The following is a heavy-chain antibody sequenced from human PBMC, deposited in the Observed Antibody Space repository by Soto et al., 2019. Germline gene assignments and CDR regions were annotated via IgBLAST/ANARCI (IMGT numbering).Heavy chain of an antibody. Sequence: GASVKVSCKVSGYTLTELSMHWVRQAPGKGLEWMGGFDPEDGETIYAQKFQGRVTMTEDTSTDTAYMELSSLRSEDTAVYYCATWPPYSSRWYSDYWGQGTLVTVSS. CDR3: ATWPPYSSRWYSDY. V-gene: IGHV1-24*01. CDR2: FDPEDGET. CDR1: GYTLTELS. J-gene: IGHJ4*02. D-gene: IGHD6-13*01.